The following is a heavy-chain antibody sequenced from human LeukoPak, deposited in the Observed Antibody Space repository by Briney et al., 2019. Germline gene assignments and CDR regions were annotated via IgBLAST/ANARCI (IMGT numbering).Heavy chain of an antibody. CDR1: GGSISSGGYS. V-gene: IGHV4-30-2*01. CDR3: ARDAGAQYYDFWSGHNWFDP. Sequence: SETLPLTWAVSGGSISSGGYSWSWIRQPPGKGLEWIGYIYHSGSTYYNPSLKSRVTISVDRSKNQFSLKLSSVTAADTAVYYCARDAGAQYYDFWSGHNWFDPWGQGTLVTVSS. CDR2: IYHSGST. J-gene: IGHJ5*02. D-gene: IGHD3-3*01.